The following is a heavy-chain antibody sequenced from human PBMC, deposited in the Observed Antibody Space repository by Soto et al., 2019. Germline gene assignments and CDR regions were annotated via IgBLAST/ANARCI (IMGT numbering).Heavy chain of an antibody. CDR1: GGTFSSYA. CDR2: IIPIFGTA. D-gene: IGHD6-6*01. Sequence: SVKVSCKASGGTFSSYAISWVRQAPGQGLEWMGGIIPIFGTANYAQKFQGRVTITADESTSTAYMELSSLRSEDTAVYYCARYPVGVGSSDYYYYGMDVWGQGTTVTVSS. V-gene: IGHV1-69*13. CDR3: ARYPVGVGSSDYYYYGMDV. J-gene: IGHJ6*02.